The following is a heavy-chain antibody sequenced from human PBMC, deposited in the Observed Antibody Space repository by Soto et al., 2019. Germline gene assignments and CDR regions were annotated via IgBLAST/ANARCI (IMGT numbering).Heavy chain of an antibody. V-gene: IGHV3-30*18. J-gene: IGHJ5*02. CDR2: ISYDGSNK. Sequence: ESGGGVVQPGRSLRLSCAASGFTFSSYGMYWVRQAPGKGLEWVAVISYDGSNKYYADSVKGRFTISRDNSKNTLYLQMNSLRAEDTAVYYCAKARTMVRGGSVFDPWGQGTLVTVSS. CDR3: AKARTMVRGGSVFDP. D-gene: IGHD3-10*01. CDR1: GFTFSSYG.